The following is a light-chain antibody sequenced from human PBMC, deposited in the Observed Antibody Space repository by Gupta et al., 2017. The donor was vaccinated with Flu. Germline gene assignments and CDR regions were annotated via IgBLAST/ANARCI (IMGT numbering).Light chain of an antibody. Sequence: QSVLTQPPSVSGAPGQRVTISCTGSSSNIGAGYDVHWYQQLPGTAPKVLIYGNTNPPSGVPARFSGSKSGSSASLAITGVQAEDEADYYCQSYDSTLSGHVFGTGTKVTVL. CDR1: SSNIGAGYD. CDR3: QSYDSTLSGHV. V-gene: IGLV1-40*01. J-gene: IGLJ1*01. CDR2: GNT.